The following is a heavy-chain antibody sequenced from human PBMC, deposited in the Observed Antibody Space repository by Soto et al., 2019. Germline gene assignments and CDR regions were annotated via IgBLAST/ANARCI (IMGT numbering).Heavy chain of an antibody. CDR3: ARAVDYYGSGSYYNYYYYYMDV. CDR2: IYYSGST. V-gene: IGHV4-59*01. J-gene: IGHJ6*03. D-gene: IGHD3-10*01. Sequence: SETLSLTCTVSGGSISSYYWSWIRQPPGKGLEWIGYIYYSGSTNYNPSLKSRVTISVDTSKNQFSLKLSSVTAADTAVYYCARAVDYYGSGSYYNYYYYYMDVWGKGTTVTVSS. CDR1: GGSISSYY.